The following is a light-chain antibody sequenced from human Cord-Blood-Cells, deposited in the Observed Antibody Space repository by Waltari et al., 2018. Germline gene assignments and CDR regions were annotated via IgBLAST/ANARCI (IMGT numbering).Light chain of an antibody. CDR2: EGS. V-gene: IGLV2-23*01. Sequence: QSALTQPASVSGSPGQSITISCTGTSSDVGSYNLVSWSQQHPGKAPKLMIYEGSKRPSGVSNHFSGSKSDNTASLTISGLQAEDEADYYCCSYAGSSTWVFGGGTKLTVL. CDR1: SSDVGSYNL. J-gene: IGLJ3*02. CDR3: CSYAGSSTWV.